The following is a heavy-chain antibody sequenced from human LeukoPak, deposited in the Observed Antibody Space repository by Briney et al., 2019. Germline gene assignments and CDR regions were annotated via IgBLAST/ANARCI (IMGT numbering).Heavy chain of an antibody. Sequence: GGSLRLSCAASGFTFSSCAMHWVRQAPGKGLEWVAIISYDGNNKYHADSVKGRFIISRDNSKKTLYLQMNSLRAEDTALYYCARDPKRGFSYGWGALDIWGQGTMVTVSS. CDR3: ARDPKRGFSYGWGALDI. D-gene: IGHD5-18*01. V-gene: IGHV3-30*04. CDR1: GFTFSSCA. CDR2: ISYDGNNK. J-gene: IGHJ3*02.